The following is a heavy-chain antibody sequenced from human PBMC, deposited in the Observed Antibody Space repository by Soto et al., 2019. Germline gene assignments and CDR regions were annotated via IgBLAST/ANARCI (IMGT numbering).Heavy chain of an antibody. CDR1: GYTFTSYY. V-gene: IGHV1-46*01. CDR3: ARVPNSPRYFDY. CDR2: INPSGGST. J-gene: IGHJ4*02. Sequence: ASVNVSCKSSGYTFTSYYMHWVRQAPGQGLEWMGIINPSGGSTSYAQKFQGRVTMTRDTSTSTVYMELSSLRSEDTAVYYCARVPNSPRYFDYWGQGTLVTVSS. D-gene: IGHD5-18*01.